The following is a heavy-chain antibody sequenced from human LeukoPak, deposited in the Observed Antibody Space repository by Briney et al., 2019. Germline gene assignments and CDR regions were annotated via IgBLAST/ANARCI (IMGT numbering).Heavy chain of an antibody. CDR1: GFTFSSYA. J-gene: IGHJ4*02. CDR2: ISYDGSNK. CDR3: AKGLAREKGRHGDY. Sequence: PGGSLRLSCAASGFTFSSYAMHWVRQAPGKGLEWVAVISYDGSNKYYADSVKGRFTISRDNSKNTLYLQMNSLRAEDTAVYYCAKGLAREKGRHGDYWGQGTLVTVSS. V-gene: IGHV3-30-3*01.